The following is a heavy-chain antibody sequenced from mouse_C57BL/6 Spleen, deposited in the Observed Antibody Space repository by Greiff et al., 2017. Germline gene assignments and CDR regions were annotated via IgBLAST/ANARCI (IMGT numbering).Heavy chain of an antibody. J-gene: IGHJ4*01. V-gene: IGHV1-64*01. Sequence: VQLQQPGAELVKPGASVKLSCKASGYTFTSYWMHWVKQRPGQGLEWIGMIHPNSGSTNYNVKFKSKATLTVDKSSSTAYMQLSSLTSEDSAVYYCARGGDGYSPYAMDYWGQGTSVTVSS. D-gene: IGHD2-3*01. CDR1: GYTFTSYW. CDR3: ARGGDGYSPYAMDY. CDR2: IHPNSGST.